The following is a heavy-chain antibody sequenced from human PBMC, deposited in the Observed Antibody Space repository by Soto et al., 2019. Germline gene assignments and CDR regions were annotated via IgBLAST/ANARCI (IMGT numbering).Heavy chain of an antibody. Sequence: XSVKLPCTAAGYSFTGYYVHWGRRATGQGLEWMGWINPNSGGTNYAQKFQCRVTMTRDTSISTAYMELSRLRSDDTAVYYCARDGVDTAMVDYYYYGMDVWGQGTTVTVSS. CDR2: INPNSGGT. D-gene: IGHD5-18*01. CDR3: ARDGVDTAMVDYYYYGMDV. V-gene: IGHV1-2*02. CDR1: GYSFTGYY. J-gene: IGHJ6*02.